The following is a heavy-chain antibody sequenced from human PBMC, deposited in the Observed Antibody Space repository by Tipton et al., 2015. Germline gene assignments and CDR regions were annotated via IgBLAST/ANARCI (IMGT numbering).Heavy chain of an antibody. Sequence: GSLRLSCAASGFTFSSYAMNWVRQAPGKGLEWVSTISGSGGSTYYADSVKGRFTISRDNSKNTLYLQMNSLRAEDTAVYSCARDRGYCITGSCPEGMDVWGQGTTVIVSS. V-gene: IGHV3-23*01. J-gene: IGHJ6*02. D-gene: IGHD2-8*01. CDR3: ARDRGYCITGSCPEGMDV. CDR1: GFTFSSYA. CDR2: ISGSGGST.